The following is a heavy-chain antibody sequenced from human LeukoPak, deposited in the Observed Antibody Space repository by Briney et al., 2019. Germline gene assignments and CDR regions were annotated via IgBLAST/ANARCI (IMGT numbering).Heavy chain of an antibody. CDR1: GFTFSSYA. CDR3: AKDLRITYYDFWSGLDFDY. CDR2: ISGSGGST. D-gene: IGHD3-3*01. Sequence: PGGXXRLSCAASGFTFSSYAMSWVRQAPGKGPEWVSGISGSGGSTNYADSVKGRFTISRDNYKNTLYLQMNSLRAEDTAVYYCAKDLRITYYDFWSGLDFDYWGQGTLVTVSS. J-gene: IGHJ4*02. V-gene: IGHV3-23*01.